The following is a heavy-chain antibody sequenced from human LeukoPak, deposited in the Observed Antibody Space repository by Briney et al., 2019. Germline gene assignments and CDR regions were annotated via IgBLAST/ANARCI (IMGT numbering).Heavy chain of an antibody. Sequence: ASVKVSCKASGYTFTNYYMHWVRQAPGQGLEWMGIINPSGGSTAYAQKFQGRLTMTRDTSTSTVYMELSSLRSEDTAVYYCAREVNGFDYWGQGTLVTVSS. V-gene: IGHV1-46*01. CDR3: AREVNGFDY. J-gene: IGHJ4*02. CDR2: INPSGGST. D-gene: IGHD2-8*01. CDR1: GYTFTNYY.